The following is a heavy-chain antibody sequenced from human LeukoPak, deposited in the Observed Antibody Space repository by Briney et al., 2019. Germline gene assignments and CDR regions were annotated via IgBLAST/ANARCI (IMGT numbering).Heavy chain of an antibody. Sequence: GASVKVSCKASRYTFTSYDINWLRQATGQGLEWMGWMNPNSGNTGYAQKFQGRVTMTRNTSIGTAYMELSSLRSEDTAVYYCARMMVRGVIVPWGQGTLVTVSS. CDR2: MNPNSGNT. CDR1: RYTFTSYD. CDR3: ARMMVRGVIVP. J-gene: IGHJ5*02. D-gene: IGHD3-10*01. V-gene: IGHV1-8*01.